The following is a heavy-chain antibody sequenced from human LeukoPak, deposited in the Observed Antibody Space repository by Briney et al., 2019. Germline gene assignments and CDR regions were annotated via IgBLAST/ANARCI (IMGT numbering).Heavy chain of an antibody. J-gene: IGHJ4*02. Sequence: ASVKVSCKASGYTFTSYGISWVRQAPGQGLEWMGWISAYNGNTNYAQKFQGRVTMTTDTSTSIAYMELRSLRSDDSAVFYCARSYGLLYYFDYWGQGTLVTVSS. CDR3: ARSYGLLYYFDY. V-gene: IGHV1-18*01. CDR2: ISAYNGNT. D-gene: IGHD1-26*01. CDR1: GYTFTSYG.